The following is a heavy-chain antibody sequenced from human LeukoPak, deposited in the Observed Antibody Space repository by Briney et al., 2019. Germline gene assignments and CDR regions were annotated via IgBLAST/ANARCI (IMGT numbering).Heavy chain of an antibody. V-gene: IGHV4-59*08. Sequence: SETLSLTCTVSGGSLSSYYWRWIRQPPGRGLEWIGYIYYSGSTNYNPSLKSRVTISLDTSKNQFSLKLSSVTAADTAVYYCARHGYYYGSGSYTDWGQGTLVTVSS. CDR2: IYYSGST. J-gene: IGHJ4*02. CDR1: GGSLSSYY. CDR3: ARHGYYYGSGSYTD. D-gene: IGHD3-10*01.